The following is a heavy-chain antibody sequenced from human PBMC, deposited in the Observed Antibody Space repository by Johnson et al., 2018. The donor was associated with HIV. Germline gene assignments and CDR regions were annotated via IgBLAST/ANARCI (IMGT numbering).Heavy chain of an antibody. D-gene: IGHD2-15*01. CDR1: GFTFRDYY. V-gene: IGHV3-11*01. Sequence: VQLVESGGDLVKPGGSLRLSCAASGFTFRDYYMSWIRQAPGKGLEWVSYISSSGNTIYYADSVKGRFTISRDNAKNSLYLQMNSLRAEDTALYYCARALRVVVVAATFDAFDIWGQGTMVTVSS. CDR2: ISSSGNTI. J-gene: IGHJ3*02. CDR3: ARALRVVVVAATFDAFDI.